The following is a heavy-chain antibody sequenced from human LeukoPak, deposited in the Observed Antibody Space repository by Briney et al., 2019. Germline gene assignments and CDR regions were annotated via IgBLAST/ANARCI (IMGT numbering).Heavy chain of an antibody. D-gene: IGHD3-10*01. J-gene: IGHJ4*02. Sequence: ASVKVSCKASGYTFTGYYMHWVRQAPGQGLEWMGWINPNSGGTNYAQKFQGRVTMTRDTSISTAYMELSRLRSDDTAVYYCASLRITMVRGVIAFDYWGQGTLVTVSS. CDR1: GYTFTGYY. V-gene: IGHV1-2*02. CDR3: ASLRITMVRGVIAFDY. CDR2: INPNSGGT.